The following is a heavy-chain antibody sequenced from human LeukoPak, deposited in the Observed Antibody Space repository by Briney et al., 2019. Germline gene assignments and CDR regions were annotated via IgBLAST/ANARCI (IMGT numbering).Heavy chain of an antibody. CDR1: GYTFTGYY. J-gene: IGHJ6*02. Sequence: ASVKVSCKASGYTFTGYYMHWVRQAPGQGLEWMGWINPNSGGTNYAQNFQGRVTMTRDTSISTAYMELGRLRSDDTAVYYCARRVLLDYYYYGMDVWGQGTTVTVSS. CDR2: INPNSGGT. D-gene: IGHD2-8*02. V-gene: IGHV1-2*02. CDR3: ARRVLLDYYYYGMDV.